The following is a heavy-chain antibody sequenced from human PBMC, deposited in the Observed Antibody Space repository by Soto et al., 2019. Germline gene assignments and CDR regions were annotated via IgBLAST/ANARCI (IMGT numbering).Heavy chain of an antibody. CDR3: ARDRKVQLYPCLGMDV. V-gene: IGHV3-33*01. CDR1: GFTFSSYG. Sequence: QVQLVESGGGVVQPGRSLRLSCAASGFTFSSYGMHWVRQAPGKGLEWAAVIWYDGSNKYYADSVKGRFTISRDNSKNTLYLQMNRLRAEDTAVYYCARDRKVQLYPCLGMDVWGQGTTVTVSS. CDR2: IWYDGSNK. J-gene: IGHJ6*02. D-gene: IGHD5-18*01.